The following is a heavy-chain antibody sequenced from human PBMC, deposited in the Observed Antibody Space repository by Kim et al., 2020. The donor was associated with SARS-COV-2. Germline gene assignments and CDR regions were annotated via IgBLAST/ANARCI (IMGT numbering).Heavy chain of an antibody. CDR1: GFTFSSYA. D-gene: IGHD3-3*01. Sequence: GGSLRLSCAASGFTFSSYAMHWVRQAPGKGLEWVAVISYDGSNKYYADSVKGRFTISRDNSKNTLYLQMNSLRAEDTAVYYCARDLPFGLPPYYGMDVWGQGTTVTVSS. V-gene: IGHV3-30*04. CDR2: ISYDGSNK. J-gene: IGHJ6*02. CDR3: ARDLPFGLPPYYGMDV.